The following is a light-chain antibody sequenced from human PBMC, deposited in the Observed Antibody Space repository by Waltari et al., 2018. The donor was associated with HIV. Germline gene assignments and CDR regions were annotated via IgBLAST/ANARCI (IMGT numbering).Light chain of an antibody. CDR2: GEN. CDR3: NSRDSSGHWF. J-gene: IGLJ3*02. CDR1: SVRSYH. V-gene: IGLV3-19*01. Sequence: SSELSQDPAVSVALGQTVRITGQGDSVRSYHESWYQQKPGQSPVLVVDGENNRPSGIPDRFSGSTSGNTASLTIAGAQAEDEADYYCNSRDSSGHWFFGGGTKVTVL.